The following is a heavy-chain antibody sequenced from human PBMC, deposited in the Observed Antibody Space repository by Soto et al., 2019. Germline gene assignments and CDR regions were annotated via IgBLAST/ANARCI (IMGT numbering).Heavy chain of an antibody. CDR1: GYSFTNYG. CDR3: ARDRGVAPPVAGNTHYYYYMDV. CDR2: ISAYNGNT. V-gene: IGHV1-18*01. D-gene: IGHD6-19*01. Sequence: QDQLVQSGVEVKKPGASVKVSCKASGYSFTNYGITWVRQAPGQGFEWMGWISAYNGNTNYAQTFQGRVTMTTDASTSTAYLELRSLRSDDTAVYYCARDRGVAPPVAGNTHYYYYMDVWGKGTTVTVSS. J-gene: IGHJ6*03.